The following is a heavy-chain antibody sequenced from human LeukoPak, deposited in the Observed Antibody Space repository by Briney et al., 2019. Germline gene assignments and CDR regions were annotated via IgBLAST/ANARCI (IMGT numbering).Heavy chain of an antibody. CDR1: GFTFSSYG. CDR3: AREGPRGNSQFDY. V-gene: IGHV3-33*01. CDR2: IWYDGSNK. D-gene: IGHD4-23*01. Sequence: GGSLRLSCVASGFTFSSYGMHWVRQVPGKGLEWVALIWYDGSNKYYSDSVKGRFTISRDNSRNTLYLQMNSLRAEDTAVYYCAREGPRGNSQFDYWGQGTLVTVSS. J-gene: IGHJ4*02.